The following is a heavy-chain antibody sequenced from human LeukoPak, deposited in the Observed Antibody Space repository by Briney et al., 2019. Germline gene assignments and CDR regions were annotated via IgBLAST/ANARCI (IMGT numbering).Heavy chain of an antibody. CDR2: IYHSGST. D-gene: IGHD1-1*01. J-gene: IGHJ5*02. Sequence: SQTLSLTRAVSGGSLSSGGYSWSWIRQPPGKGLEWIGYIYHSGSTYYNPTLKSRVTISVDRSKNQFSLKLSSVTAADTAVYYCARGETGTTYNNWFDPWGQGTLVTVSS. V-gene: IGHV4-30-2*01. CDR3: ARGETGTTYNNWFDP. CDR1: GGSLSSGGYS.